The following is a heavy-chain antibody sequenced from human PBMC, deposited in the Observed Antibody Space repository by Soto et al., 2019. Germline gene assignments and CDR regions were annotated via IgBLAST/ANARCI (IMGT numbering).Heavy chain of an antibody. D-gene: IGHD3-16*01. CDR2: IYYSGNT. Sequence: QVQLQESGPGLVKPSQTLSLTCTVSGGSISSGAYYWSWIRQHPGKGLEWIGYIYYSGNTYYNPYLKSRVTISVDTSKNQFSLKLSSVTAAATAVYYCARVGLRLGDSFDYWGQGTLVSVSS. CDR3: ARVGLRLGDSFDY. CDR1: GGSISSGAYY. J-gene: IGHJ4*02. V-gene: IGHV4-31*03.